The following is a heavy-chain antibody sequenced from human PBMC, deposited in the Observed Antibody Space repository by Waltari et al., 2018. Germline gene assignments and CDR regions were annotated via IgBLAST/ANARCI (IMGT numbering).Heavy chain of an antibody. D-gene: IGHD3-3*01. CDR1: GGTFSNA. CDR2: IIPIVGFV. V-gene: IGHV1-69*10. J-gene: IGHJ4*02. CDR3: ATGNFSPDY. Sequence: QVQLVQSGAEVKKPGSSVKVSCKASGGTFSNAVSWVRQAPGQGLEWMGGIIPIVGFVKYARTFEGRVTITADKSTTTAYMEVSSLRSEDTAVYYCATGNFSPDYWGQGTLVTVSS.